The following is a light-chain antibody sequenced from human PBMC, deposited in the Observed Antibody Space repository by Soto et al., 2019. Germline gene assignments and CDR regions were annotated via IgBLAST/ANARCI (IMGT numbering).Light chain of an antibody. CDR1: SSNIGAGYD. CDR3: QSYDSGLSGNV. V-gene: IGLV1-40*01. J-gene: IGLJ1*01. CDR2: GNS. Sequence: QSVLTQPPSVSGAPGQRVTISCTGSSSNIGAGYDVHWYQQLPGTAPKLLIYGNSNRPAGVPDRFSGSKSGTSASLAITGLQAEDEADYYCQSYDSGLSGNVFGTGTQLTVL.